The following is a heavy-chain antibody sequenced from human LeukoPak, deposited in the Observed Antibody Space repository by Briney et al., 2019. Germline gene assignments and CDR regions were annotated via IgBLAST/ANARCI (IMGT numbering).Heavy chain of an antibody. V-gene: IGHV4-39*07. J-gene: IGHJ6*03. CDR3: ARAWQGYCSGGSCYSAYYYYYYMDV. Sequence: SETLSLTCTVSGGSISSSSYYWGWIRQPPGTGLEWIGSIYYSGSTYYNPSLKSRVTISVDTSKNQFSLKLSSATAADTAVYYCARAWQGYCSGGSCYSAYYYYYYMDVWGKGTTVTVSS. D-gene: IGHD2-15*01. CDR1: GGSISSSSYY. CDR2: IYYSGST.